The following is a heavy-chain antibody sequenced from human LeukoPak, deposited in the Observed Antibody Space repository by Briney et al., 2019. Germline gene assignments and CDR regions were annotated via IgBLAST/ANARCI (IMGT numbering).Heavy chain of an antibody. J-gene: IGHJ5*02. Sequence: SVKVSCKTSGDTFSTYSISWLRQAPGQGLEWMGGIIPIFRSADYAQKFQGRVTITADESTSTAYMELSSLTSDDTAVYYCARDRAAVGTSRWFDPWGQGTLVIVSS. V-gene: IGHV1-69*01. CDR2: IIPIFRSA. D-gene: IGHD6-13*01. CDR3: ARDRAAVGTSRWFDP. CDR1: GDTFSTYS.